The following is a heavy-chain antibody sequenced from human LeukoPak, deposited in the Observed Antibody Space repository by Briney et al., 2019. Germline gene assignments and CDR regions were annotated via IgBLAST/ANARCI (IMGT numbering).Heavy chain of an antibody. CDR3: AREDTAMVPI. V-gene: IGHV4-34*01. CDR2: IKHSGST. Sequence: SETLSLTCAVYGGSFSGYYWSWIRQPPGKGLEWIGEIKHSGSTNYNPSLKSRVTISVDTSKNQFSLKLSSVTAADTAVYYCAREDTAMVPIWGQGTLVTVSS. J-gene: IGHJ4*02. CDR1: GGSFSGYY. D-gene: IGHD5-18*01.